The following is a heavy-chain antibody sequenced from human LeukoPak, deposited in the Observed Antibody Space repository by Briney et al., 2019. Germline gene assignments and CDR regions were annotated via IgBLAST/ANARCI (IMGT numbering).Heavy chain of an antibody. Sequence: GGSLRLSCAASGFTFSSYSMNWVRQAPGKGLEWVSSISSSSSYIYYADSVKGRFTISRDNARNSLYLQMNSLRAEDTAVYYCARDTDQYCGRDCYVDYWGQGTLVTVSS. CDR3: ARDTDQYCGRDCYVDY. V-gene: IGHV3-21*01. D-gene: IGHD2-21*02. J-gene: IGHJ4*02. CDR2: ISSSSSYI. CDR1: GFTFSSYS.